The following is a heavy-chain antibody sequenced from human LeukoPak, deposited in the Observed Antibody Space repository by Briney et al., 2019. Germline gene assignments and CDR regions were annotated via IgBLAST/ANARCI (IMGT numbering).Heavy chain of an antibody. CDR1: GYTFTSYG. D-gene: IGHD3-9*01. CDR3: AILGRLRYFDWLLDY. J-gene: IGHJ4*02. V-gene: IGHV1-18*01. Sequence: ASVKVSCKASGYTFTSYGINWVRQAPGQGLEWMGWISAYNGNTNYAQKLQGRVTMTTDTSTSTAHMELRSLRSDDTAVYYCAILGRLRYFDWLLDYWGQGTLVTVSS. CDR2: ISAYNGNT.